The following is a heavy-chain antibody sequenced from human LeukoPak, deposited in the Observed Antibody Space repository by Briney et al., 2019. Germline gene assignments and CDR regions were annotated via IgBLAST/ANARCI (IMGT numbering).Heavy chain of an antibody. D-gene: IGHD6-13*01. V-gene: IGHV4-59*12. Sequence: SETLSLTCTVSGGSISSYYWSWIRQPPGKGLEWIGYIYYSGSTNYNPSLKSRVTISVDTSKNQFSLKLSSVTAADTAVYYCARLSTVTSSRWGGRYNWFDPWGQGTLVTVSS. J-gene: IGHJ5*02. CDR3: ARLSTVTSSRWGGRYNWFDP. CDR1: GGSISSYY. CDR2: IYYSGST.